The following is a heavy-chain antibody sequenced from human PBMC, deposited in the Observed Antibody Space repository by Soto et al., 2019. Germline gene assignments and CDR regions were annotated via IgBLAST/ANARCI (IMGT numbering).Heavy chain of an antibody. CDR1: GFTFRSHS. Sequence: EGQLLESGGTLMQPGGSLRLSCVASGFTFRSHSMIWVRQAPGEGLEWVSAIGSSGTTTYYADSVKGRFTISRDNSKNTLYLQMNSLRADDTAVYYCAKLVGGVTDYWCQGTLVTVSS. CDR3: AKLVGGVTDY. D-gene: IGHD2-8*02. J-gene: IGHJ4*02. V-gene: IGHV3-23*01. CDR2: IGSSGTTT.